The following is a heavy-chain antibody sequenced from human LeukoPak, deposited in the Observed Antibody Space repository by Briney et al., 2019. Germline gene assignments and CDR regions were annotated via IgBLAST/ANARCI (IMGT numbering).Heavy chain of an antibody. D-gene: IGHD3/OR15-3a*01. V-gene: IGHV3-7*01. J-gene: IGHJ4*02. CDR3: ASGRHDFLH. CDR1: GLEFSTYW. Sequence: GGSLRLSGAASGLEFSTYWMTWVRQPPGKGLEWVANINLDGTEEHYVNSSLKGRFTISRDNAKNSLYLQMTSLRVEDTAVYYCASGRHDFLHWGQGTLVTVSS. CDR2: INLDGTEE.